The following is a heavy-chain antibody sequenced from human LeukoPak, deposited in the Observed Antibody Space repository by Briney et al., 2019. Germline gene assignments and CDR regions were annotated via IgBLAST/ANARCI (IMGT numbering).Heavy chain of an antibody. V-gene: IGHV3-23*01. CDR1: GFTFSSYG. D-gene: IGHD2-21*02. J-gene: IGHJ6*03. CDR3: AKDIVCGDCYRRYYYYMDV. CDR2: ISGSGGST. Sequence: GGSLRLSCAASGFTFSSYGIHWVRQAPGKGLEWVSAISGSGGSTYYADSVKGRFTISRDNSKNTLYLQMNSLRAEDTAVYYCAKDIVCGDCYRRYYYYMDVWGKGTTVTVSS.